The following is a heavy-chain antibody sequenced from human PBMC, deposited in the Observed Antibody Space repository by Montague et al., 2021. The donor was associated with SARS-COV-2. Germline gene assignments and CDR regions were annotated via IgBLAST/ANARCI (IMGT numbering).Heavy chain of an antibody. CDR3: ANYDSSSYVSLGY. J-gene: IGHJ4*02. CDR2: INGDGNGR. Sequence: SQRLSCAASGFTFNNYWMHWVRQAPGKGLVWVSRINGDGNGRNYAESXXGRFTISRDNAKKTLYLQMNSLRAEDTAVYYCANYDSSSYVSLGYWGQGTLVTVSS. V-gene: IGHV3-74*01. D-gene: IGHD3-22*01. CDR1: GFTFNNYW.